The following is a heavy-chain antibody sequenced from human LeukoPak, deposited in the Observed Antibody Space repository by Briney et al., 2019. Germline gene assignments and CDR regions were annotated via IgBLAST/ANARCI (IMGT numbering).Heavy chain of an antibody. Sequence: GRSLRLSCAASGFTFDDYAMHWVRQAPGKGLEWVSGISWNSGSIGYADSVRSRFTISRDNAKNSLYLQMNSLRAEDTALYYCAKDINYDSSGYYTNHWGQGTLVTVSS. D-gene: IGHD3-22*01. J-gene: IGHJ5*02. V-gene: IGHV3-9*01. CDR3: AKDINYDSSGYYTNH. CDR2: ISWNSGSI. CDR1: GFTFDDYA.